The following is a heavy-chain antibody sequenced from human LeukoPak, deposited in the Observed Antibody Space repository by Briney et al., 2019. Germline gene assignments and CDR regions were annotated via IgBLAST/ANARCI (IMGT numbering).Heavy chain of an antibody. Sequence: ASVKVSCKASGYTFTSYGISWVRQAPGQGLEWMGWISAYNGNTNYAQKLQGRVTMTTDTSTSTAYMELRSLRSDDTAVYYCARVYCTNGVCYTPPDYWGQGTLVTVSS. CDR2: ISAYNGNT. V-gene: IGHV1-18*01. CDR3: ARVYCTNGVCYTPPDY. D-gene: IGHD2-8*01. J-gene: IGHJ4*02. CDR1: GYTFTSYG.